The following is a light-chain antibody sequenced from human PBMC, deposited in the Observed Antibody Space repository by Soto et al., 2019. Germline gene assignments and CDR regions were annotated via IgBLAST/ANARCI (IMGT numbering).Light chain of an antibody. CDR3: CSYAGSYTYV. CDR2: DVT. Sequence: QSALTQPRSMSGSPGQSVTISCTGTNSDVGTFYFVSWYQQYPDKGPKLIIYDVTERPSGVPDRFSGSKSGNTASLTISGLQAEDEADYYCCSYAGSYTYVFGSGTKVTVL. V-gene: IGLV2-11*01. CDR1: NSDVGTFYF. J-gene: IGLJ1*01.